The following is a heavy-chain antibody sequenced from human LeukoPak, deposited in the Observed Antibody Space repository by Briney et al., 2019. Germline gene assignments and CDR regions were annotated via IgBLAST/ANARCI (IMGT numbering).Heavy chain of an antibody. Sequence: SETLSLTCTVSGYSISSGYYWGWIRQPPGKGLEWIGSIYHSGSTYYNPSLKSRVTISVDTSKNQFSLKLSSVTAADTAVYYCARDGEMATMGQWTHLYWGQGTLVTVSS. CDR3: ARDGEMATMGQWTHLY. V-gene: IGHV4-38-2*02. CDR2: IYHSGST. CDR1: GYSISSGYY. J-gene: IGHJ4*02. D-gene: IGHD5-24*01.